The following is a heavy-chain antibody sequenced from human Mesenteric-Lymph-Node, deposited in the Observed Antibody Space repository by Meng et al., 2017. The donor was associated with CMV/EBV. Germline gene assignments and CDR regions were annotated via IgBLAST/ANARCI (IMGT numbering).Heavy chain of an antibody. J-gene: IGHJ6*02. D-gene: IGHD2-15*01. Sequence: GGSLRLSCAASGFRFSNYATHWVRQAAGKGLEWVSSISSSSRYIHYADSVKGRFTISRDNAKDSLYLQMNSLRDEDTAFYYCARDPGGDILGYYYGMDVWGQGTTVTVSS. CDR1: GFRFSNYA. CDR3: ARDPGGDILGYYYGMDV. CDR2: ISSSSRYI. V-gene: IGHV3-21*01.